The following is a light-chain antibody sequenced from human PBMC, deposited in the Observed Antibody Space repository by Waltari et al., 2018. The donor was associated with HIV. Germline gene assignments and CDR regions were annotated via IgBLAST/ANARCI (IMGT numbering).Light chain of an antibody. CDR3: LSADGRGVRKF. V-gene: IGLV3-25*03. Sequence: YELTQPPSVSVSPGQTARITCSGNAIPDQFGYWYQQKVGQAPVMVIFRSGERSSQVLERFSACKAGKTFTLTISGVQAEDEADDCCLSADGRGVRKFFGGGTRLTVL. CDR1: AIPDQF. CDR2: RSG. J-gene: IGLJ2*01.